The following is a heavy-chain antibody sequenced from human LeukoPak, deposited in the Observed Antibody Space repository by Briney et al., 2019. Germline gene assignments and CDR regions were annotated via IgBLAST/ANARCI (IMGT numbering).Heavy chain of an antibody. J-gene: IGHJ5*02. CDR1: GFPFSSYA. V-gene: IGHV3-23*01. CDR2: ISGSGGST. CDR3: AKGGYSSSWYENWFDP. D-gene: IGHD6-13*01. Sequence: GGSLRLSCAASGFPFSSYAMSWVRQAPGKGLEWVSAISGSGGSTYYADSVKGRFTISRDNSKNTLYLQMNSLRAEDTAVDYCAKGGYSSSWYENWFDPWGQGTLVTVSS.